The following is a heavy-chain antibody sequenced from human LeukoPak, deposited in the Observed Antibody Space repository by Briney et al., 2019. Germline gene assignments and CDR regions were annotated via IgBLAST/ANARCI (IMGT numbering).Heavy chain of an antibody. D-gene: IGHD2-2*03. CDR2: INPSGGTT. Sequence: ASVKVSCKASGYSFTTFYMHWVRQAPGQGLEWIGIINPSGGTTSQAQKFQGRVTMTRDTSTSTVYMELSSLRSEDTAVYYCASLPTIGSDSFDIWGQGKMVTVSS. CDR3: ASLPTIGSDSFDI. J-gene: IGHJ3*02. CDR1: GYSFTTFY. V-gene: IGHV1-46*01.